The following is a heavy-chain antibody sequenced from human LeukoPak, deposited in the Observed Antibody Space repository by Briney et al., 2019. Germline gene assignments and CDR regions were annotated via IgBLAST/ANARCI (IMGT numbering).Heavy chain of an antibody. V-gene: IGHV3-74*01. CDR3: ARGRPHGNDY. D-gene: IGHD4-23*01. CDR1: GLTFSSHW. Sequence: GGSLRLSCAASGLTFSSHWMHWVRQAPGKGLVWVSRITNDGSSTTYADSVKGRFTISRDNAKSMLYLQVNSLRVEDTAVYYCARGRPHGNDYWGQGTLVTVSS. J-gene: IGHJ4*02. CDR2: ITNDGSST.